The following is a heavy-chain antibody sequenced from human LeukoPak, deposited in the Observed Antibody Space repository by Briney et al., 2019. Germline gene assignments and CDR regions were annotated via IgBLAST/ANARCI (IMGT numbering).Heavy chain of an antibody. J-gene: IGHJ4*02. V-gene: IGHV3-30*02. D-gene: IGHD3-16*01. CDR3: AKDPQGFATNFDY. CDR2: IRYDGSNK. CDR1: GFTFSSYG. Sequence: GGSLRLSCAASGFTFSSYGMHWVRQPPGKGLEWVAFIRYDGSNKYYADSVKGRFTISRDNSKNTLYLQMNSLRAEDTAVYYCAKDPQGFATNFDYWGQGTLVTVSS.